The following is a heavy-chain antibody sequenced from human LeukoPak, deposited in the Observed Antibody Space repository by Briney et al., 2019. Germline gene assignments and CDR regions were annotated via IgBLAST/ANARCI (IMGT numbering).Heavy chain of an antibody. CDR1: GFTLNSYW. V-gene: IGHV3-74*01. Sequence: PGGSLRLSCAASGFTLNSYWMHWVRQAPGQGLVWVSRINSDGSSTRYADSVKGRFTISRDNAKNTLYLQMNSLRAEDTAVYYCARDCWPSSWFGEHPSGFDYWGQGTLVTVSS. D-gene: IGHD3-10*01. J-gene: IGHJ4*02. CDR3: ARDCWPSSWFGEHPSGFDY. CDR2: INSDGSST.